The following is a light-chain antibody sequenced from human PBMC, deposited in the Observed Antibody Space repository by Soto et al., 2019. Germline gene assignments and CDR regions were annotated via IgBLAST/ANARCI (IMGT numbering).Light chain of an antibody. V-gene: IGLV2-14*03. CDR2: DVN. CDR1: NSDIGGYDY. J-gene: IGLJ2*01. Sequence: QSVLTQPASVSGSPGQSITISCTGTNSDIGGYDYVSWYQHHPGKAPRLLIYDVNNWPSGVSDRFSGSKSGNTASLTISGLQAEEEAVYYCSSYTTTTPVVFGGGTKLTVL. CDR3: SSYTTTTPVV.